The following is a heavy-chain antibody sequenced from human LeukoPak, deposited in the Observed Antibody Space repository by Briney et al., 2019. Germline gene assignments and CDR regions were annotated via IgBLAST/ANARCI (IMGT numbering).Heavy chain of an antibody. CDR2: VYHSGST. D-gene: IGHD3-3*01. CDR1: GSSISDNYY. CDR3: ARHNYYHFWSTLNWFDP. Sequence: PSETLSLTCTIFGSSISDNYYWGWIRRPPGKGLEWIGSVYHSGSTYYNLSLKSRVTLSVDTSNNHFSLKLRSVTAADTAVYYCARHNYYHFWSTLNWFDPWGQGTLVTVSS. V-gene: IGHV4-38-2*02. J-gene: IGHJ5*02.